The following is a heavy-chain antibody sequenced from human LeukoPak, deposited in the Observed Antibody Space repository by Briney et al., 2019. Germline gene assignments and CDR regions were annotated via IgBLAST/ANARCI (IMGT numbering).Heavy chain of an antibody. CDR3: ARYSGDALNY. CDR2: ISSSSTYI. J-gene: IGHJ4*02. D-gene: IGHD7-27*01. CDR1: GFTFSSSS. Sequence: GGSLRLSCAASGFTFSSSSMNWVRQAPGKGLERVSYISSSSTYIYYADSLKGRFTISRDTAKNSLYLQMNSLRAEDTAVYYCARYSGDALNYWGQGTLVTVSS. V-gene: IGHV3-21*01.